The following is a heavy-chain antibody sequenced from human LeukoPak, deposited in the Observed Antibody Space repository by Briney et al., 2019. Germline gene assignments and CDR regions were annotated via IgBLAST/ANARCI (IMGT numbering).Heavy chain of an antibody. CDR2: IWYDGSNK. V-gene: IGHV3-33*01. J-gene: IGHJ4*02. CDR1: GFTFSNYG. Sequence: PGRSLRLSCAASGFTFSNYGIHWVRQAPGKGLEWVAVIWYDGSNKYYADSVKGRFTFSRDDSKNTLYLQMNNLRAEDTAVYYCARAGAQRTAVASNYLDYWGQGTLVTVSS. D-gene: IGHD6-19*01. CDR3: ARAGAQRTAVASNYLDY.